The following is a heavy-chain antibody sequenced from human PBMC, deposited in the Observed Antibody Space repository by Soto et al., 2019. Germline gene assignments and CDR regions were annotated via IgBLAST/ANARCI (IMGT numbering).Heavy chain of an antibody. Sequence: GGSLRLSCAASGFTFRNYAMSWVRQAPGKGLEWVSSISGSGGSTYYADSVKGRFTISRDNSKNTVYLQMNSLRAEDTAVYYCAKDPEWELPKYYFDYWGQGTLVTVSS. D-gene: IGHD1-26*01. CDR2: ISGSGGST. CDR3: AKDPEWELPKYYFDY. J-gene: IGHJ4*02. CDR1: GFTFRNYA. V-gene: IGHV3-23*01.